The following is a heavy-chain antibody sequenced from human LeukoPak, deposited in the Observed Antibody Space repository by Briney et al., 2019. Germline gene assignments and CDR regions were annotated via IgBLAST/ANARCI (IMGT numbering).Heavy chain of an antibody. CDR3: ARDGRYYYDSSGYSSFDY. CDR1: GFTFSDYY. Sequence: TGGSLRLSCAASGFTFSDYYMSWIRQAPGKGLEWVSYISGSGSTIYYADSVKGRFTISRDNAKNSLYLQMNSLRAEDTAVYYCARDGRYYYDSSGYSSFDYWGQGTLVTVSS. D-gene: IGHD3-22*01. CDR2: ISGSGSTI. J-gene: IGHJ4*02. V-gene: IGHV3-11*04.